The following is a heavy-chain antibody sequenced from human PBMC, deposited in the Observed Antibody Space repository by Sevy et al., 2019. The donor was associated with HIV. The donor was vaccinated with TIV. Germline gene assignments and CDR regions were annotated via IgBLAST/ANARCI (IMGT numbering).Heavy chain of an antibody. Sequence: GGSLRLSCAASGFTFDTYTMNWVRQAPGKGLEWVSSISFSSSYIYYADSVKGRFTISRHNAKSSLYLQMNSLRADDTAVYYLAEEVASPGYYDIAGYGDEAFDIWGQGTMVTVSS. CDR2: ISFSSSYI. V-gene: IGHV3-21*01. J-gene: IGHJ3*02. CDR3: AEEVASPGYYDIAGYGDEAFDI. D-gene: IGHD3-22*01. CDR1: GFTFDTYT.